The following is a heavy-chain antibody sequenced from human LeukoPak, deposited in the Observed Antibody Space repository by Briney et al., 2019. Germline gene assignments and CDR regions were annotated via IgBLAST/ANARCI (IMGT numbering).Heavy chain of an antibody. CDR1: GFTFSSYA. V-gene: IGHV3-64*01. D-gene: IGHD3-3*01. CDR3: ARDRTSPDFWSGYYTDFDY. CDR2: ISSNGGST. J-gene: IGHJ4*02. Sequence: PGGSLRLSCAASGFTFSSYAMHWVRQAPGKGLEYVSAISSNGGSTYYANSVKGRFTISRDNSKNTLYLQRGSLRAEDMAVYYCARDRTSPDFWSGYYTDFDYWGQGTLVTVSS.